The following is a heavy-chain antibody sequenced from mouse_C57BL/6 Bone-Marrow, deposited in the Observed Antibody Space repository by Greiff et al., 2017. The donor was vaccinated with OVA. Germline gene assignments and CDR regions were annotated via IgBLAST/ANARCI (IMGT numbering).Heavy chain of an antibody. CDR1: GFSFNTYA. CDR3: VRQGDGYSAWFAD. Sequence: VKLMESGGGLVQPTGSLTLSCAASGFSFNTYAMNWVRQAPGTGLEWVARIRSKSNNYATYYADSVKDSFTISRDDSESMIYLQMNNLITEDTAMYYWVRQGDGYSAWFADWGQGTLVTVSA. D-gene: IGHD2-3*01. CDR2: IRSKSNNYAT. V-gene: IGHV10-1*01. J-gene: IGHJ3*01.